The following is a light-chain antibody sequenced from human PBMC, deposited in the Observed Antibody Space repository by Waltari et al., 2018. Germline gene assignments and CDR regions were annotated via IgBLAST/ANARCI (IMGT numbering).Light chain of an antibody. CDR2: RNN. CDR1: SSNIGSNS. V-gene: IGLV1-47*01. CDR3: AAWDDSLSGPV. Sequence: QSVLPQPPSASGTPGQRVTISCSGSSSNIGSNSVYWYQQLPGTAPKLLIYRNNQRPSGVPDRFSGSKSGTSASLAISGLRSEDEADYYCAAWDDSLSGPVFGGGTKLTVL. J-gene: IGLJ2*01.